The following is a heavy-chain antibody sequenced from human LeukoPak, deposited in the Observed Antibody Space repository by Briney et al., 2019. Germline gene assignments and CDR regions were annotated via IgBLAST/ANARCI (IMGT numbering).Heavy chain of an antibody. Sequence: SQTLSLTCTVSGGCISSGDYYWSWIRQPPGKGLEWIGYIYYSGSTNYNPSLKSRVTISVDTSKNQFSLKLSSVTAADTAVYYCARVNGSGYYYDYGMDVWGQGTTVTVSS. CDR2: IYYSGST. D-gene: IGHD2-15*01. CDR3: ARVNGSGYYYDYGMDV. CDR1: GGCISSGDYY. J-gene: IGHJ6*02. V-gene: IGHV4-61*08.